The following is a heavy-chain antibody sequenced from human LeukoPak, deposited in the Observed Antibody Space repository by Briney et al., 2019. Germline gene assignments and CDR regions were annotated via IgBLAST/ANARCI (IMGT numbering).Heavy chain of an antibody. D-gene: IGHD3-22*01. Sequence: GGSLRLSCAASGFTFSSYEMNWVRQAPGKGLEWVSYISSSGSTIYYADSVKGRFTISRDNAKNSLYLQMNSLRAEDTAVYYCAREGGAYDSSGYYRGYYYYYGMDVWGQRTTVTVSS. V-gene: IGHV3-48*03. CDR2: ISSSGSTI. J-gene: IGHJ6*02. CDR3: AREGGAYDSSGYYRGYYYYYGMDV. CDR1: GFTFSSYE.